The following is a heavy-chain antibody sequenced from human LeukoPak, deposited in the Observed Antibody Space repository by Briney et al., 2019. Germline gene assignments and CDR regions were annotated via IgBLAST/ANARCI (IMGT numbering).Heavy chain of an antibody. CDR2: IYYSGST. Sequence: PSETLSLTCAVSGGSISSYYWSWIRQPPGKGLEWIGYIYYSGSTNYNPSLKSRVTISVDTSKNQFSLKLSSVTAADTAVYYCASSVRGVMMFDCWGQGRLLTVS. CDR1: GGSISSYY. D-gene: IGHD3-10*01. V-gene: IGHV4-59*08. CDR3: ASSVRGVMMFDC. J-gene: IGHJ4*02.